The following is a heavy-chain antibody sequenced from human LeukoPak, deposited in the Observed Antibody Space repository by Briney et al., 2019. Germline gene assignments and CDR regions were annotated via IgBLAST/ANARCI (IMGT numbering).Heavy chain of an antibody. V-gene: IGHV3-23*01. CDR2: ISGSDGST. CDR3: AKGRIGYDY. CDR1: GFTFSSYA. Sequence: GGSLRLSCAASGFTFSSYAMSWVRQAPGKGLEWVSAISGSDGSTYYADSVKGRFTISRDDSKNTLYLQINSLRAEDTAVYYCAKGRIGYDYWGQGTLVTVSS. D-gene: IGHD1-26*01. J-gene: IGHJ4*02.